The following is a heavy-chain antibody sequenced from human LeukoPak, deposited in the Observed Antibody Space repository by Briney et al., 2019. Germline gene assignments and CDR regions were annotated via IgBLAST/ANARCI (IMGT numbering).Heavy chain of an antibody. CDR1: GYTFTAYY. J-gene: IGHJ4*02. Sequence: AASVTVSSKASGYTFTAYYMHWVRPAPGQGREWMGWINPNSGGTNYAQKFQGRVTMTRDTAISTAYMELSRLRSDDTAVYYCARAVLSIFGYEFDYWGQGTLVTVSS. D-gene: IGHD3-3*01. CDR2: INPNSGGT. CDR3: ARAVLSIFGYEFDY. V-gene: IGHV1-2*02.